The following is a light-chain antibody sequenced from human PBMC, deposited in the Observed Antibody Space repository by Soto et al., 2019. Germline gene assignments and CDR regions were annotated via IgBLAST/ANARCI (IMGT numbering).Light chain of an antibody. CDR1: SSDVGGYNY. Sequence: QSVLTQPASVSGSPGQSITISCTGTSSDVGGYNYVSWYQQHPGKAPKLMIYDVSNRPSGVSNRFSGSKSGNTASLTISELQAEDEADYYCSSYTSSSTLLYVFGTGTQLTVL. J-gene: IGLJ1*01. CDR2: DVS. CDR3: SSYTSSSTLLYV. V-gene: IGLV2-14*01.